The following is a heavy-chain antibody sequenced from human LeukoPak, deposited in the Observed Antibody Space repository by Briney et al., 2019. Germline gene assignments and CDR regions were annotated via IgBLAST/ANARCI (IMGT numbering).Heavy chain of an antibody. CDR1: GGPISSGSYY. J-gene: IGHJ6*03. CDR3: ARAGSGSYQRLGYYYYMDV. Sequence: SETLSLTCTVSGGPISSGSYYWSWIRQPAGKGLEWIGRIYTSGSTNYNPSLKSRVTISVDTFKNQFSLKLSSVTAADTAVYYCARAGSGSYQRLGYYYYMDVWGKGTTVTISS. D-gene: IGHD3-10*01. CDR2: IYTSGST. V-gene: IGHV4-61*02.